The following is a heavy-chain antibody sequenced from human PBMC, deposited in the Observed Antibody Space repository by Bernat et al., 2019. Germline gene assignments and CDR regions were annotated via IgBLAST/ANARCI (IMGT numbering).Heavy chain of an antibody. CDR3: ARGIAVDSIDY. CDR1: GGSVSSGSYY. J-gene: IGHJ4*02. D-gene: IGHD6-19*01. CDR2: IYYSGST. V-gene: IGHV4-61*01. Sequence: QVQLQESGPGLVKPSETLSLTCTVSGGSVSSGSYYWSWIRQPPGKGLEWIGYIYYSGSTNYNPSLKSRVTISVDTSKNQFSLKLSSVTAADTAVYYCARGIAVDSIDYWGQGTLVTVSS.